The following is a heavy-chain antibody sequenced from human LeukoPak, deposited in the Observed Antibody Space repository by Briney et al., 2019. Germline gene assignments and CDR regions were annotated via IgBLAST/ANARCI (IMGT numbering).Heavy chain of an antibody. D-gene: IGHD1-26*01. CDR1: GGSISSSSYY. CDR3: ARIYKAVGIDY. Sequence: SETLSLTCTVSGGSISSSSYYWGWIRRPPGKGLEWIGSIYYSGYIYYNPSLKSRVTISVDTSKNQFSLKLSSATAADTAVYYCARIYKAVGIDYWGQGTLVTVSS. CDR2: IYYSGYI. V-gene: IGHV4-39*01. J-gene: IGHJ4*02.